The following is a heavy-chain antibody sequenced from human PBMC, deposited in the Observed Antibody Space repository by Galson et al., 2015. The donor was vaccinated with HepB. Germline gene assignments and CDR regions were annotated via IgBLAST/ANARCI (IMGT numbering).Heavy chain of an antibody. CDR1: GFTFSSYG. Sequence: SLRLSCAASGFTFSSYGMHWVRQAPGKGLEWVAGIWYDGSMEYYVDSVKGRFTISRDNSENTLYLQMNSLRVEDTAMYYCARAQMSMMVGYFDYWGQGILVTVSS. CDR2: IWYDGSME. J-gene: IGHJ4*02. D-gene: IGHD3-22*01. CDR3: ARAQMSMMVGYFDY. V-gene: IGHV3-33*01.